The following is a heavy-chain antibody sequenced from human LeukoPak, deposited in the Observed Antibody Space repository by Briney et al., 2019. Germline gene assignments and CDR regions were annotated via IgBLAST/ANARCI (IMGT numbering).Heavy chain of an antibody. V-gene: IGHV3-30*02. CDR3: AKVATETAMVTGGFDY. CDR2: IRNDGRDK. J-gene: IGHJ4*02. CDR1: GFTFSSYG. D-gene: IGHD5-18*01. Sequence: GGSLRLSCAASGFTFSSYGMHWVRQAPGKGLDWVAFIRNDGRDKYYGDSVKGRFTISRDNSKNTVYLQMNSLRSEDTSVYFCAKVATETAMVTGGFDYWGQGTLVTVSS.